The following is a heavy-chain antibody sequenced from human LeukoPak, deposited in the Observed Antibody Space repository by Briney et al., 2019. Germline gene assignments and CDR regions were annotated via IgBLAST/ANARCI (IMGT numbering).Heavy chain of an antibody. CDR2: IRSKANSYAT. V-gene: IGHV3-73*01. D-gene: IGHD2-2*01. CDR1: GFTFSGSA. J-gene: IGHJ4*02. CDR3: TSGTYCSSTSCQGY. Sequence: SGGSLRLSCAASGFTFSGSAMHWVRQASGKGLEWVGRIRSKANSYATAYAASVKGRFTISRDDPKNTTYLQMNSLKTEDTAVYYCTSGTYCSSTSCQGYWGQGTLVTVSS.